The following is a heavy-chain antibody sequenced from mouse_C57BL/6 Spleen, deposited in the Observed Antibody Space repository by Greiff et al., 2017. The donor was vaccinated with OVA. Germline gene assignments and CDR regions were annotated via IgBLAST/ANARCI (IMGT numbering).Heavy chain of an antibody. J-gene: IGHJ1*03. Sequence: QVQLQQPGAELVRPGSSVKLSCKASGYTFTSYWMHWVKQRPIQGLEWIGNIDPSDSETHYNQKFKDKATLTVDKSSSTAYMQLSSLTSEDSAVYYCARSVGGNYRYFDVWGTGTTVTVSS. CDR1: GYTFTSYW. V-gene: IGHV1-52*01. CDR3: ARSVGGNYRYFDV. CDR2: IDPSDSET. D-gene: IGHD1-1*02.